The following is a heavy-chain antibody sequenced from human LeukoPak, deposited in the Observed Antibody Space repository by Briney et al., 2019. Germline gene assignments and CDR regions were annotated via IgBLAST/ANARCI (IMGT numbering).Heavy chain of an antibody. Sequence: GGSLRLSCAASGFTFSSYGMHWVRQAPGKGLEWVAFIRYDGSNKYYADSVKGRFTISRDNSKNTLYLQMNSLRAEDTAVYYCAKESGVDCSGGSCPFFDYWGQGTLVTVSS. V-gene: IGHV3-30*02. CDR1: GFTFSSYG. CDR2: IRYDGSNK. D-gene: IGHD2-15*01. J-gene: IGHJ4*02. CDR3: AKESGVDCSGGSCPFFDY.